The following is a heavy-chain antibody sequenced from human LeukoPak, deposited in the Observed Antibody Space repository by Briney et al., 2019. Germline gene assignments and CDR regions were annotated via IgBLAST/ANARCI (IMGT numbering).Heavy chain of an antibody. J-gene: IGHJ4*02. Sequence: GGSLRLSCAASGFIFSNYAMHWVRQAPGKGLEWVALISSDGSKTYHADSVKGRFTISRDNSKNTLYLQMNSLRAEDTAVYYCARGLKQWLLDYWGQGTLVTVSS. D-gene: IGHD6-19*01. CDR1: GFIFSNYA. V-gene: IGHV3-30*01. CDR3: ARGLKQWLLDY. CDR2: ISSDGSKT.